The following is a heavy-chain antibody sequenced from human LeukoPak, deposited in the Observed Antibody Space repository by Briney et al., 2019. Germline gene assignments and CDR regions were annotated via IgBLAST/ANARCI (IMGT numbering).Heavy chain of an antibody. CDR3: ARGGSSCTNGVCYSVGRVFYPRYFDF. D-gene: IGHD2-8*01. Sequence: KPWETLSLTCAVYGGSFSGYYWSWIRQPPGKGLEWIGEINHSGSTIYNPSLKSRVTISVDTSKNQFSLKLNSVTAADTAVYYCARGGSSCTNGVCYSVGRVFYPRYFDFWGQETLVTVSS. CDR2: INHSGST. V-gene: IGHV4-34*01. CDR1: GGSFSGYY. J-gene: IGHJ4*02.